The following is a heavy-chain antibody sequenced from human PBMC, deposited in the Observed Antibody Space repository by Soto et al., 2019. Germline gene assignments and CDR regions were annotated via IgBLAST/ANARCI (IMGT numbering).Heavy chain of an antibody. CDR2: ISSSSTI. Sequence: GGSLRLSCAASGFTFSSYSMNWVRQAPGKGLEWVSYISSSSTIYYADSVKGRFTISRDNAKNSLYLQMNSLRAEDTAVYYCARDYSSYGPFEYWGQGTLVTVSS. CDR3: ARDYSSYGPFEY. J-gene: IGHJ4*02. CDR1: GFTFSSYS. D-gene: IGHD5-18*01. V-gene: IGHV3-48*01.